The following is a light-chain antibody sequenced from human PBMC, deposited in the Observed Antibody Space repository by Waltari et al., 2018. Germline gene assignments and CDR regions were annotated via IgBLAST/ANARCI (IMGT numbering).Light chain of an antibody. CDR3: QHYVRLPGT. CDR1: QSVSGT. Sequence: DIVLTHSPGTLSLSAGERATLSCRASQSVSGTLAWYQQKPGQAPRLHMYGASTRARGTPYRFSGSGSGTDFSLTISRLEPEDFAVYYCQHYVRLPGTFGQGTKVEIK. CDR2: GAS. V-gene: IGKV3-20*01. J-gene: IGKJ1*01.